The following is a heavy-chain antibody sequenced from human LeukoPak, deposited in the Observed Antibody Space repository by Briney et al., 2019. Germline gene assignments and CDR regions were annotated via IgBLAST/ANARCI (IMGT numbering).Heavy chain of an antibody. CDR3: ARGSSNIAALATAYPFDY. CDR2: IYYSGST. CDR1: GGSISSYH. Sequence: SETLSLTCTVSGGSISSYHWSWIRQPPGKGLEWIGYIYYSGSTNYNPSLKSRVTISVDTSKNQFSLKLSSVTAADTAVYYCARGSSNIAALATAYPFDYWGQGTLVTVSS. D-gene: IGHD6-13*01. J-gene: IGHJ4*02. V-gene: IGHV4-59*12.